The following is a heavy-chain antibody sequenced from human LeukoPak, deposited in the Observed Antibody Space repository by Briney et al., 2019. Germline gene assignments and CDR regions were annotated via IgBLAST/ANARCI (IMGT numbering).Heavy chain of an antibody. CDR1: GFTFSSYS. CDR3: ARKTGGSLDI. D-gene: IGHD7-27*01. CDR2: ISSSSSTI. V-gene: IGHV3-48*01. Sequence: GGSLRLSCAASGFTFSSYSMNWVRQAPGKGLEWVTYISSSSSTIYYADSVKGRFTISRDNAKNSLYLEMNSLRVEDTAVYYCARKTGGSLDIWGQGTMVTVSS. J-gene: IGHJ3*02.